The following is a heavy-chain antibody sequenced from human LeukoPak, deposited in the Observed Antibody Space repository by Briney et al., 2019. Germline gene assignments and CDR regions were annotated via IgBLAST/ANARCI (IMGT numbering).Heavy chain of an antibody. D-gene: IGHD5/OR15-5a*01. CDR3: ARRRLRDPCWLDV. Sequence: GGSLRLSCAASGFTFTTFCARWVRQAPGQGLEWVANINQAGTEKYYVDSVKGRFTISRDSAKNSLYLQMNSLRVEDTAVYYCARRRLRDPCWLDVWGQGALVTVSS. CDR1: GFTFTTFC. J-gene: IGHJ5*01. V-gene: IGHV3-7*05. CDR2: INQAGTEK.